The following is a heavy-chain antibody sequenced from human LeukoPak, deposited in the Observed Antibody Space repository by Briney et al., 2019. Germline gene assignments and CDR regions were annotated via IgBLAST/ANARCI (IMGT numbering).Heavy chain of an antibody. CDR1: GGSVSSYN. J-gene: IGHJ6*03. D-gene: IGHD2-2*01. CDR2: IYTSGIT. V-gene: IGHV4-4*07. Sequence: SETLSLTCTVSGGSVSSYNWTWIRQPAGMGLELIGRIYTSGITNYSPSLRSRVTMSLDTSKNQFSLKMSSFTAADTAVYYCARYLVGPLVGSYYSHYMDVWGKGTTVTISS. CDR3: ARYLVGPLVGSYYSHYMDV.